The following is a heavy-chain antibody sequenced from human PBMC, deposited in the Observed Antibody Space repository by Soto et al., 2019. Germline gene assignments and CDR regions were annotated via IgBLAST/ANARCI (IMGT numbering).Heavy chain of an antibody. CDR1: GYKFISYW. J-gene: IGHJ6*02. Sequence: GESLKISCEGSGYKFISYWIYWVRQMPGKGLEWMGRIDPSASYTNYSPSFQGHVTFSADKSISTAYLQWSSLKASDTAMYYCARSKDGNYYYYGMDVWGQGTTVTVSS. V-gene: IGHV5-10-1*01. CDR3: ARSKDGNYYYYGMDV. D-gene: IGHD1-26*01. CDR2: IDPSASYT.